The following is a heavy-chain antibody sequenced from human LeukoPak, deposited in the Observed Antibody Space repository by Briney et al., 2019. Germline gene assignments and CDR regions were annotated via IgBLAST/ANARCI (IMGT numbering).Heavy chain of an antibody. J-gene: IGHJ5*02. Sequence: RASVKVSCKASGYTFTSYGTSWVRQAPGQGLEWMGWISAYNGKTNYAQKLQGRVTMTTDTSTSTAYMELRSLRADDTAVYYGAQHSSRDGYNFWFDPWGQGTLVTVSS. V-gene: IGHV1-18*01. CDR3: AQHSSRDGYNFWFDP. CDR1: GYTFTSYG. D-gene: IGHD5-24*01. CDR2: ISAYNGKT.